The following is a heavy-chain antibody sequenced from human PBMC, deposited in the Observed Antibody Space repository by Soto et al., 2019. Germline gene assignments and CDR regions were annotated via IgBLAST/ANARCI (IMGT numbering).Heavy chain of an antibody. D-gene: IGHD6-19*01. CDR3: AKDDVNVPVAGLYNWFDP. J-gene: IGHJ5*02. V-gene: IGHV3-30*18. Sequence: GGSLRLSCAASGFTFSSYGMHWVRQAPGKGLEWVAVISYDGSNKYYADSVKGRFTISRDNSKNTLYLQMNSLRAEDTAVYYCAKDDVNVPVAGLYNWFDPWGQGTLVTVSS. CDR2: ISYDGSNK. CDR1: GFTFSSYG.